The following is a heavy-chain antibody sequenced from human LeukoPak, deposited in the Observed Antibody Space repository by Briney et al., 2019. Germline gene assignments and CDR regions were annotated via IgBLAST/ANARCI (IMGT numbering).Heavy chain of an antibody. J-gene: IGHJ4*02. CDR1: GFAFSTYS. CDR3: ARATGDTSRLGYCGGGSRYLDY. Sequence: NPGGSLRLSCAASGFAFSTYSMNWVRQSPGKGLEWVSSITSISSYIKYADSVKGRFTTSRDYAKNSLYLQMDSLRAEDTAVYYCARATGDTSRLGYCGGGSRYLDYWGQGTLVTVSS. V-gene: IGHV3-21*01. D-gene: IGHD2-15*01. CDR2: ITSISSYI.